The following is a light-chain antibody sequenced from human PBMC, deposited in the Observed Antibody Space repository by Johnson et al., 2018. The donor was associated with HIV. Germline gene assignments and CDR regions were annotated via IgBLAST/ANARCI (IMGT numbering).Light chain of an antibody. V-gene: IGLV1-51*01. J-gene: IGLJ1*01. Sequence: QSVLTQPPSVSAAPGQKVSISCSGNSCDIGNNYVSTHQQLPGTAPKLLIYDNKKRPSGIPDRISGSKSGTAATLGIPGLQTGDEADSYCGTWDSSLSAYVFGTGTQVTVL. CDR2: DNK. CDR3: GTWDSSLSAYV. CDR1: SCDIGNNY.